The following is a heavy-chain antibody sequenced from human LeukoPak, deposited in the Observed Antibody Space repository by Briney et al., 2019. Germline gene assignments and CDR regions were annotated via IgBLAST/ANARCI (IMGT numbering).Heavy chain of an antibody. CDR3: ARERGDFWSGYYTSLGY. Sequence: PGGSLRLSCAAFGFTVSSNYMSWVRQAPGKGLEWVSIIYSGGSTYYADSVKGRFTISRDNSKNTLYLQMNSLRAEDTAVYYCARERGDFWSGYYTSLGYWGQGTLVTVSS. J-gene: IGHJ4*02. CDR2: IYSGGST. V-gene: IGHV3-53*01. CDR1: GFTVSSNY. D-gene: IGHD3-3*01.